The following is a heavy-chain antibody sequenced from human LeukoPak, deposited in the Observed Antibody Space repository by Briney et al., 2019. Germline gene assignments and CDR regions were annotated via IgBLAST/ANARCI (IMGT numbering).Heavy chain of an antibody. CDR2: IIPILGIA. J-gene: IGHJ4*02. Sequence: SVTVSCKASGGTFSIYAISWVRQAPGQGLEWMGRIIPILGIANYAQKFQGRVTITADKSTSTAYMELSSLRSEDTAVYYCARVLGLGSEDAPYYFDYWGQGTLVTVSS. CDR1: GGTFSIYA. D-gene: IGHD3-16*01. CDR3: ARVLGLGSEDAPYYFDY. V-gene: IGHV1-69*04.